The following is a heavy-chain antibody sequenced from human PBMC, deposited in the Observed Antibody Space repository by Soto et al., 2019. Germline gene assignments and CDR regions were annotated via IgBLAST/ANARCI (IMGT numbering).Heavy chain of an antibody. CDR3: ARDLGNGMDV. V-gene: IGHV4-31*03. D-gene: IGHD3-16*01. J-gene: IGHJ6*02. CDR2: IYYSGST. CDR1: GGSISSGVYY. Sequence: PSETLSLTCTVSGGSISSGVYYWSWIRQHPGKGLECIGHIYYSGSTYYNPSLKSRLSISLDTSKNQFPLRLTPVTAADTAVYYCARDLGNGMDVWGQGTTVTVSS.